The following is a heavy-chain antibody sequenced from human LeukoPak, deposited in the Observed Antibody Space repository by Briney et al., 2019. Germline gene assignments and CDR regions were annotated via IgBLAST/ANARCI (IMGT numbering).Heavy chain of an antibody. D-gene: IGHD3-3*01. J-gene: IGHJ3*02. Sequence: GGSLRLSCAASEFTFSAYSMNWVRQAPGKGLEWVSSITPSGTYTYYADSVKGRFTISRDNSKNTLYLQMNSLRAEDTAVYYCARDTYYDFWSGYYAANAFDIWGQGTMVTVSS. CDR3: ARDTYYDFWSGYYAANAFDI. V-gene: IGHV3-21*01. CDR2: ITPSGTYT. CDR1: EFTFSAYS.